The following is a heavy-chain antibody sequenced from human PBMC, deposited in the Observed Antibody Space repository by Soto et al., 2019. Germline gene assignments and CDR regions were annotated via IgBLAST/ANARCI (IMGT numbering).Heavy chain of an antibody. Sequence: PGGSLRLSCAASGFTFSSYSMNWVRQAPGKGLEWVSSISSSSSYIYYADSVKGRFTISRDNAKNSLYPQMNSLRAEDTAVYYCAKDGGPRVVPAANFDYWGQGTLVTVSS. D-gene: IGHD2-2*01. J-gene: IGHJ4*02. V-gene: IGHV3-21*01. CDR3: AKDGGPRVVPAANFDY. CDR2: ISSSSSYI. CDR1: GFTFSSYS.